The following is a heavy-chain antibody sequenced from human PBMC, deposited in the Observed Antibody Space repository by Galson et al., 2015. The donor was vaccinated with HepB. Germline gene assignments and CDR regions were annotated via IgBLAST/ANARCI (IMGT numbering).Heavy chain of an antibody. D-gene: IGHD2-15*01. Sequence: SVKVSCKASGYTFGDSGIIWVRQAPGQGLEWMGWISPYNANTNYAQKFRGRVTLTTVTSTTTAYMELRSLRSDDTAIYYCAREGSYCIGDASYYYFDYWGQGSLVTVSS. V-gene: IGHV1-18*01. CDR3: AREGSYCIGDASYYYFDY. CDR2: ISPYNANT. CDR1: GYTFGDSG. J-gene: IGHJ4*02.